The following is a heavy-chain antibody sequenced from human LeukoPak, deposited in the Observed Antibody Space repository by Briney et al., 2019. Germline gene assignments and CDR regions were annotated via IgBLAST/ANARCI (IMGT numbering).Heavy chain of an antibody. CDR1: GGSISSYY. CDR2: IYYSGST. Sequence: SETLSLTCTVSGGSISSYYWSWIRQPPGKGLEWIGYIYYSGSTNYNPSLKSRVTISVDTSKNQFSLKLSSVTAADTAVYYCARDFGGIAAAVWGQGTLVTVSS. J-gene: IGHJ4*02. CDR3: ARDFGGIAAAV. D-gene: IGHD6-13*01. V-gene: IGHV4-59*01.